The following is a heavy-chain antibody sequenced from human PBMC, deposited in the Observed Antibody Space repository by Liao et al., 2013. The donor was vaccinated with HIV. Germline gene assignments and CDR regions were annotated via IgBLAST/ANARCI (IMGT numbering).Heavy chain of an antibody. V-gene: IGHV4-61*02. CDR3: ARGCSSASCYYNYYMDV. Sequence: QVQLQESGPGLVKPSQTLSLMCTASGGSISSGGYYWNWIRQPAGKGLEWIGRIYSSGSTNYNPSLKSRVMISVDTSKNQFSLKLSSMTAADTAVYYCARGCSSASCYYNYYMDVWGKGTTVTVSS. CDR2: IYSSGST. J-gene: IGHJ6*03. CDR1: GGSISSGGYY. D-gene: IGHD2-2*01.